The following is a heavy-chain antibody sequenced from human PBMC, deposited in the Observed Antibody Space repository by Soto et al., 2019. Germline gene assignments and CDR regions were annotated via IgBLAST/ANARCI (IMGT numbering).Heavy chain of an antibody. V-gene: IGHV3-30-3*01. D-gene: IGHD2-15*01. J-gene: IGHJ6*02. CDR3: ARGDREDILVVVGARPGEYGIDI. CDR1: GFTFRNYA. CDR2: IAYDGSNA. Sequence: QVQLVESGGGVVQPGGSLRLSCAASGFTFRNYAMHWVRKAPGKGLECLAVIAYDGSNAFYRDSVKGRFTISRDNSKNTLYLHMNSLRSEDTGVYYWARGDREDILVVVGARPGEYGIDIWGQGTTVTVSS.